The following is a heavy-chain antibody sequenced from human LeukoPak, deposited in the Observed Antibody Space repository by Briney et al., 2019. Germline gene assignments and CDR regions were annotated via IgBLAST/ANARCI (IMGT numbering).Heavy chain of an antibody. V-gene: IGHV4-39*01. J-gene: IGHJ5*02. CDR1: GGSISSSSYY. D-gene: IGHD1-1*01. CDR2: IYYSGST. CDR3: VSDRQPNWSYH. Sequence: PSETLSLTCTVSGGSISSSSYYWGWIRQPPGKGLEWIGSIYYSGSTYYNPSLKSRVTISIDTSKNQFSLRLNSVTAADTAVYYCVSDRQPNWSYHWGQGTLVTVSS.